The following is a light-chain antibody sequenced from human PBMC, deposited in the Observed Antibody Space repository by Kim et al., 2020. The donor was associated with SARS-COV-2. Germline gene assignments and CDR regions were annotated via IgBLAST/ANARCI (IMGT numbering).Light chain of an antibody. V-gene: IGLV2-11*01. J-gene: IGLJ1*01. CDR1: SSYVGSYKY. CDR2: NVN. Sequence: QSALTQPRSVSGSPGQSVAISCTGTSSYVGSYKYVFWYQHHPGKAPKLMIYNVNNRPSGVPDRFSGSKSGNTASLTISGLQAEDEADYYCCSYAGGNTYVFGTGTKVTVL. CDR3: CSYAGGNTYV.